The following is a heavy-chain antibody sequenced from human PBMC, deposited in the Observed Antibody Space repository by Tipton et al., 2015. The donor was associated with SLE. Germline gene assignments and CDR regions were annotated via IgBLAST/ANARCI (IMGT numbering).Heavy chain of an antibody. CDR2: ISYDGSNK. Sequence: SLRLSCAASGFTFSSYAMHWVRQAPGKGLEWVAVISYDGSNKYYADSVKGRFTISRDNSKNTLYLQMNSLRAEDTDVYYCAPVLTGYYGMDVWGQGTTVTVSS. CDR3: APVLTGYYGMDV. D-gene: IGHD4/OR15-4a*01. CDR1: GFTFSSYA. J-gene: IGHJ6*02. V-gene: IGHV3-30*04.